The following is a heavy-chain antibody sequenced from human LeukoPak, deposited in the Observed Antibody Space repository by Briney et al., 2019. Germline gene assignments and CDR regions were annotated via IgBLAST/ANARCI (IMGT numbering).Heavy chain of an antibody. D-gene: IGHD5-24*01. V-gene: IGHV3-73*01. J-gene: IGHJ5*02. CDR2: IRSKANSYAT. Sequence: GGSLRLSCAASGFTFSSFEMKWVRQAPGKGLEWVGRIRSKANSYATAYAASVKGRFTISRDDSKNTAYLQMNSLRVEDTAVYYCGKDSYVGVNWFDPRGQGTLVTVSS. CDR1: GFTFSSFE. CDR3: GKDSYVGVNWFDP.